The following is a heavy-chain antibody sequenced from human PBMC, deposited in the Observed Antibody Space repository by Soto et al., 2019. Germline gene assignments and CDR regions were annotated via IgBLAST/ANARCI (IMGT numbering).Heavy chain of an antibody. CDR2: INPGGGT. CDR3: ARVYCSGGSCYGIDY. Sequence: QVQLVESGAEVKKPGASVKVSCKASGYTFTSYYVHWVRQAPGQGLEWRGIINPGGGTSYAKKFQGRGTMTRDTSPRTVYMELSSLRSEDTAVYYCARVYCSGGSCYGIDYWGQGTLVTVSS. V-gene: IGHV1-46*01. J-gene: IGHJ4*02. CDR1: GYTFTSYY. D-gene: IGHD2-15*01.